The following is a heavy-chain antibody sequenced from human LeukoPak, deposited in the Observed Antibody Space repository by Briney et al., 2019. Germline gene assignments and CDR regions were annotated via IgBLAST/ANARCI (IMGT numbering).Heavy chain of an antibody. V-gene: IGHV3-21*01. CDR2: ISSTSYYI. J-gene: IGHJ3*02. CDR3: AKEGDYYGSGSYRDGFDI. D-gene: IGHD3-10*01. Sequence: GGSLRLSCAASGFTFGYYTMNWVRQAPGKGLEWLSSISSTSYYIYYADSLKGRFTISRDNAKNSLYLQMNSLRAEDTAVYYCAKEGDYYGSGSYRDGFDIWGQGTMVTVSS. CDR1: GFTFGYYT.